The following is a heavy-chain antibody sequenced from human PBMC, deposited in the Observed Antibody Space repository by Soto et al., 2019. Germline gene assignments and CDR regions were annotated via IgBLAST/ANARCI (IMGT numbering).Heavy chain of an antibody. D-gene: IGHD3-10*01. CDR2: INPSGGDT. CDR3: ARSYGSGAPSAFDI. V-gene: IGHV1-46*02. CDR1: GYTFNSSG. J-gene: IGHJ3*02. Sequence: GASVKVCCKASGYTFNSSGRRWVRQATGQGLEWMGRINPSGGDTNYAQNFQGRVTMTGDTSTSTVYMELSSLRSEDTAVYYCARSYGSGAPSAFDIWGQGTMVTVSS.